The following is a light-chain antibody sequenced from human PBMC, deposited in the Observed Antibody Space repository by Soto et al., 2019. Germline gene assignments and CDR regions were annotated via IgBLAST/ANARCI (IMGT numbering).Light chain of an antibody. J-gene: IGKJ2*01. V-gene: IGKV1-5*01. CDR1: QSVSRR. CDR2: DAS. CDR3: HTYNSYSLHT. Sequence: DIQMTQSPSTLSASVGDRITITCRASQSVSRRLAWFQQKPGKAPKLLICDASSLESGVPSRFSGRGPGTEFTLTISSLQPDDCATYYCHTYNSYSLHTFGQGTKVDIK.